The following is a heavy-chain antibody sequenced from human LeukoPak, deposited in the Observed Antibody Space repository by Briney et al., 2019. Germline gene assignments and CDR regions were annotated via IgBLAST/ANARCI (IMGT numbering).Heavy chain of an antibody. CDR1: GGSLSGYY. J-gene: IGHJ5*02. Sequence: PSETLSLTCAVYGGSLSGYYWSWIRQPPGKGLEWIGEINHSGSTNYNPSLKSRVTISVDTSKNQFSLKLSSVTAADTAVYYCARGSLKEYQLLSYNNWFDPWGQGTLVTVSS. CDR3: ARGSLKEYQLLSYNNWFDP. CDR2: INHSGST. V-gene: IGHV4-34*01. D-gene: IGHD2-2*01.